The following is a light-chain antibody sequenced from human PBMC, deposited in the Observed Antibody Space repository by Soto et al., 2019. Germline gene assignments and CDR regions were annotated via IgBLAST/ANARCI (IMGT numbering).Light chain of an antibody. Sequence: DIVMTQTPLSLSVTPGQPASISCKSSESLLHSDGKTYLYWYLQKPGQPPPLLMYELSNRFSGGPDRVSGSGSGTHFTLKISRVEAEDVGVYYCMQGLELPPTFGQGTKVEIK. V-gene: IGKV2D-29*01. CDR3: MQGLELPPT. CDR2: ELS. J-gene: IGKJ1*01. CDR1: ESLLHSDGKTY.